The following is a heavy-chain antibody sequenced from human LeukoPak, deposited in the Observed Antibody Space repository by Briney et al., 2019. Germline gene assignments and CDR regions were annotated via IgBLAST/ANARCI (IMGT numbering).Heavy chain of an antibody. V-gene: IGHV4-39*07. D-gene: IGHD1-1*01. J-gene: IGHJ4*02. Sequence: PSETLSLTCTVSGGSISSSSYYWGGIRQPPGKGLEWIGSIYYSGSTYYNPSLKSPVTISVDTSKNQFSLKLSSVTAADTAVYYCARDNDQMGLDPFDYWGQGILVTVSS. CDR1: GGSISSSSYY. CDR2: IYYSGST. CDR3: ARDNDQMGLDPFDY.